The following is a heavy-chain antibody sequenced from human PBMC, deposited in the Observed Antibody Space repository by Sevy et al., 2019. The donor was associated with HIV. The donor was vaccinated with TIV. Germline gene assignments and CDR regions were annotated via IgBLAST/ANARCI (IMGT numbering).Heavy chain of an antibody. CDR2: ISYDGSNK. J-gene: IGHJ3*02. CDR3: AKDIYGGNSNGHDAFDI. D-gene: IGHD4-17*01. Sequence: GESLKISCAASGFTFSSYGMHWVRQAPGKGLEWVAVISYDGSNKYYADSVKGRFTISRDNSKNTLYLQMNSLRAEDTAVYYCAKDIYGGNSNGHDAFDIWGQGTMVTVSS. V-gene: IGHV3-30*18. CDR1: GFTFSSYG.